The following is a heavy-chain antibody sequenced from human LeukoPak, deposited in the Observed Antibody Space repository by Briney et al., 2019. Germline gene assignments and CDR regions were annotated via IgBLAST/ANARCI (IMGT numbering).Heavy chain of an antibody. J-gene: IGHJ4*02. CDR3: ARAPPYSGRGGEDY. V-gene: IGHV1-18*01. CDR2: ISAYNGYT. Sequence: ASVKVSCKASGYTFTSYGISWARQAPGQGLEWVGWISAYNGYTNYAQKLQGRVTMTTDTSTSTAYMELRSLRSDDTAVYYCARAPPYSGRGGEDYWGQGTLVTVSS. D-gene: IGHD1-26*01. CDR1: GYTFTSYG.